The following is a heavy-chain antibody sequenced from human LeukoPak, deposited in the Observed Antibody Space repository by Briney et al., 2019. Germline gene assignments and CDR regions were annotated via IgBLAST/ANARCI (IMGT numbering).Heavy chain of an antibody. CDR2: IGTTSGAI. D-gene: IGHD4-17*01. Sequence: PGGSLRLSCAASGFTFNAFGMNWVRQAPGKGLEWVSYIGTTSGAIYYADSVKGRFTISRDNAKNSLYLQMNSLRAEDTAVYYCARSNLYGDYGLGYYYGMDVWGQGTTVTVSS. CDR3: ARSNLYGDYGLGYYYGMDV. CDR1: GFTFNAFG. V-gene: IGHV3-21*05. J-gene: IGHJ6*02.